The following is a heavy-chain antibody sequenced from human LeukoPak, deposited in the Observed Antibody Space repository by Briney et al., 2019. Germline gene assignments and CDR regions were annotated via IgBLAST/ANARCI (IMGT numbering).Heavy chain of an antibody. V-gene: IGHV4-59*01. CDR1: GGSISGSY. CDR3: ARDGGIAARQGDNWFDP. CDR2: VHSSGTT. D-gene: IGHD6-6*01. J-gene: IGHJ5*02. Sequence: SETLSLTCTVSGGSISGSYWTWIRQSPGKGLEWIGYVHSSGTTNYNPSLKSRVTISVDTSKNQFSLKLSSVTAADTAVYYCARDGGIAARQGDNWFDPWGQGTLVTVSS.